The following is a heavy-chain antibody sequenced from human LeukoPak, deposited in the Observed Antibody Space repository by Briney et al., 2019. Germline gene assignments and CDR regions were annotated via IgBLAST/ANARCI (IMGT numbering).Heavy chain of an antibody. J-gene: IGHJ4*02. V-gene: IGHV3-48*04. CDR1: GFTFTNFG. CDR2: ISGSGSTK. Sequence: GGSLRLSCAASGFTFTNFGMNWVRQAPGRGLEWLSYISGSGSTKQYADSVKGRFAISRDNAKNLLFLQMSSLRAEDTAVYYCASRYYYDSNSYYYFDYWGQGTLATVSS. CDR3: ASRYYYDSNSYYYFDY. D-gene: IGHD3-22*01.